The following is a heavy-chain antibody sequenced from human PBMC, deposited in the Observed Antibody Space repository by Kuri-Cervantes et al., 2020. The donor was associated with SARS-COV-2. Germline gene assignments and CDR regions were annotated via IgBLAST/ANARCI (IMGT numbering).Heavy chain of an antibody. V-gene: IGHV2-5*01. Sequence: SGPTLVKPRQTLTMTCTFSGFSLSTSGVGVGWFRQPPGKALEWLALIYWNDDKRYSPSLKSRLTITKDTSKNQVVLTMTNMDPVDTATSYCAHTLVVPDFDYWGQGTLVTVSS. CDR1: GFSLSTSGVG. D-gene: IGHD2-2*01. CDR2: IYWNDDK. J-gene: IGHJ4*02. CDR3: AHTLVVPDFDY.